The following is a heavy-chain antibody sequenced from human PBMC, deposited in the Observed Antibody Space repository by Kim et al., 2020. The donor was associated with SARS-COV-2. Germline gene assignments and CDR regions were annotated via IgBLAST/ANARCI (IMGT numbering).Heavy chain of an antibody. V-gene: IGHV4-34*01. J-gene: IGHJ4*02. Sequence: SETLSLTCAVYGGSFSGYYWSWIRQPPGNWLEWIGEINHSGRTNYNPSLKSRVTISVDTSKNQFSLKLSSVTAADTAVYYCARIVRLSIAARPFDYWGQGTLVTVSS. D-gene: IGHD6-6*01. CDR2: INHSGRT. CDR1: GGSFSGYY. CDR3: ARIVRLSIAARPFDY.